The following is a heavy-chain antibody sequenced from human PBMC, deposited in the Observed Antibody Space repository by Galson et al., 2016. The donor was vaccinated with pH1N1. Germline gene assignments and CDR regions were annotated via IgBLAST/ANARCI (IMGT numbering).Heavy chain of an antibody. CDR2: MKYDGTKK. J-gene: IGHJ4*02. V-gene: IGHV3-7*04. CDR1: GFTLNYNW. Sequence: SLRLSCAASGFTLNYNWLNWVRQAPGKGLEWVANMKYDGTKKYYVSSAKGRFTLSRDTARESVFLQMNSLTAEDTGVYFCARAPSYCTTTGFHHFDLWVQGTLGTVSS. D-gene: IGHD2-2*01. CDR3: ARAPSYCTTTGFHHFDL.